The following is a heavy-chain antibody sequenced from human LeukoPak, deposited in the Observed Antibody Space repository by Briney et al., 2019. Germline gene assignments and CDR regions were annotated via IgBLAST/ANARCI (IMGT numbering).Heavy chain of an antibody. CDR3: ARGSVNYCSSTSCSGAFDI. D-gene: IGHD2-2*01. J-gene: IGHJ3*02. CDR2: INHSGST. CDR1: GGSFSGYY. Sequence: SETLSLTCAVYGGSFSGYYWSWIRQPPGKGLEWIWEINHSGSTNYNPSLKSRVTISVDTSKNQFSLKLSSVTAADTAVYYCARGSVNYCSSTSCSGAFDIWGQGTMVTVSS. V-gene: IGHV4-34*01.